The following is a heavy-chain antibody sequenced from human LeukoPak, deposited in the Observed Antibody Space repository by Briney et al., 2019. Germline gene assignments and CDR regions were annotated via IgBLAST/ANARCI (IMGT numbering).Heavy chain of an antibody. Sequence: PSETLSLTCAVYGGSFSGYYWSWIRQPPGKGLEWIGEINHSGSTNYNPSLKSRVTTSVDTSKNQFSLKLSSVTAADTAVYYCARGLVRGETGAWGQGTLVTVSS. CDR1: GGSFSGYY. CDR2: INHSGST. J-gene: IGHJ5*02. V-gene: IGHV4-34*01. D-gene: IGHD3-10*01. CDR3: ARGLVRGETGA.